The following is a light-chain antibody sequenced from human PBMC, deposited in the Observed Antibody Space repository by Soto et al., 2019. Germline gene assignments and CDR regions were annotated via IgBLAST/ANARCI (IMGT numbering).Light chain of an antibody. CDR3: QSYASSLSGYVV. J-gene: IGLJ2*01. V-gene: IGLV1-40*01. CDR1: SSNIGAGYD. CDR2: GNS. Sequence: QSVLTQPPSVSGAPGQRVTISCTGSSSNIGAGYDVHWYQQLPGTAPKLLIYGNSNRPSGVPDRFSGSKSGTSASLAITGLKAEDEADYSCQSYASSLSGYVVFGGGTKLTAL.